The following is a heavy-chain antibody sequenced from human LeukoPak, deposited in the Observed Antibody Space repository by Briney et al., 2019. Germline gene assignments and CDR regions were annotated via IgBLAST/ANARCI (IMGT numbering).Heavy chain of an antibody. CDR3: AKDGVVAALGDNWFDP. J-gene: IGHJ5*02. CDR1: GFNFRDYY. Sequence: GGSLRLSCAASGFNFRDYYMSWIRQAPGKGLEWVSYSSGSGSTIYYADSVKGRFTISRDNAKNSLSLQMNSLRAEDTALYYCAKDGVVAALGDNWFDPWGQGTLVTVSS. V-gene: IGHV3-11*01. D-gene: IGHD2-15*01. CDR2: SSGSGSTI.